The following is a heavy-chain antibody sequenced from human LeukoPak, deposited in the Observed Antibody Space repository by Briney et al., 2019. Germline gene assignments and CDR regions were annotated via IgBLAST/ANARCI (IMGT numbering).Heavy chain of an antibody. V-gene: IGHV1-2*02. Sequence: ASVKVSCKASGYTFTGYNIHWVRQAPGQRLEWMGWIIPNSGAAGYAQKFQGRVTMTRDTSINTAYMELSRLRSDDTALYFCARTKIGDPFDYWGQGTLVTVSS. J-gene: IGHJ4*02. CDR2: IIPNSGAA. CDR3: ARTKIGDPFDY. D-gene: IGHD3-16*01. CDR1: GYTFTGYN.